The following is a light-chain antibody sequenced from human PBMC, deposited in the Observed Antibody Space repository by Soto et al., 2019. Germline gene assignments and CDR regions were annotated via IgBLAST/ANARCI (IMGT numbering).Light chain of an antibody. V-gene: IGLV2-11*02. J-gene: IGLJ2*01. Sequence: QSALTQPRSVSGSPGQSVTISCTGTSSDIGGYKVVSWYQQHPGKAPELMIYDVNKRPSGVPDRCSGSKSGNTASLTISGLQAEDEADYYCCSYGGTHNVFFGGGTKLTVL. CDR1: SSDIGGYKV. CDR3: CSYGGTHNVF. CDR2: DVN.